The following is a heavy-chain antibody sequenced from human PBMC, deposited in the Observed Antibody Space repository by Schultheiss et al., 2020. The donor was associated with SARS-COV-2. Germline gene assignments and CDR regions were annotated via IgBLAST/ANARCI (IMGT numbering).Heavy chain of an antibody. J-gene: IGHJ6*03. Sequence: GGSLRLSCAASGFTFSSYWMHWVRQAPGKGLEWVANIKQDGSEKYYVDSVKGRFTISRDNAKNSLYLQMNSLRAEDTAVYYCARDWRSTRGIGFYYYYMDVWGKGTTVTVSS. CDR3: ARDWRSTRGIGFYYYYMDV. CDR1: GFTFSSYW. D-gene: IGHD2-2*01. V-gene: IGHV3-7*01. CDR2: IKQDGSEK.